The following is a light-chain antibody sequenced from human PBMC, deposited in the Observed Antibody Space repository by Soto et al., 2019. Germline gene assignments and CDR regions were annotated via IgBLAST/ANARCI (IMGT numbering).Light chain of an antibody. J-gene: IGLJ1*01. Sequence: ALTQPASVSGSPGQSITISCTGTSSDVGGYNYVSWYQQHPVKAPKLMIYDVTNRPSGVSDRFSGSKSGNTASLTISGLQAEDEADYYCSSYTSSSTPYVFGTGTKVTVL. CDR1: SSDVGGYNY. CDR3: SSYTSSSTPYV. CDR2: DVT. V-gene: IGLV2-14*01.